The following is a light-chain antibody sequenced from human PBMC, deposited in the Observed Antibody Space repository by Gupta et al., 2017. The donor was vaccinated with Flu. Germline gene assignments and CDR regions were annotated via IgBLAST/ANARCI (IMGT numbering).Light chain of an antibody. J-gene: IGLJ2*01. CDR1: KIGSKS. Sequence: YVLTQAPSASVAPGQTARITCGGNKIGSKSFHWYQQKPGQAPILVGYDDSYRPSGIPARFSGSKSGNTATLTISRVEAGDEADYYCQVWDSSSDHVVFGGGTKLTVL. CDR3: QVWDSSSDHVV. V-gene: IGLV3-21*02. CDR2: DDS.